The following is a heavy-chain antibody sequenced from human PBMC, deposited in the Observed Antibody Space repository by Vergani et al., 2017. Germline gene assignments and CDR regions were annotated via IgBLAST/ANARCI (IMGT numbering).Heavy chain of an antibody. CDR1: GFTFSDFS. Sequence: VHLAESGGGVVQPGTSLRLSCAASGFTFSDFSMSWVRQAPGKGLEWVAFIGSSGPYINYADSVKGRFIISRDNTNNSLFLQLRSLRAEDAAVYYCARDCTSGGCPDNYGMDVWGQGATVTVSS. J-gene: IGHJ6*02. D-gene: IGHD2-8*01. CDR3: ARDCTSGGCPDNYGMDV. V-gene: IGHV3-21*06. CDR2: IGSSGPYI.